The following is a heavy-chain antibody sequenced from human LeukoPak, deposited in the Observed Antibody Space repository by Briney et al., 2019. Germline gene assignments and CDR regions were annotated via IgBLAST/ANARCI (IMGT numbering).Heavy chain of an antibody. CDR3: ARTIQGRPYYFDS. CDR2: VYDSGYT. V-gene: IGHV4-59*11. J-gene: IGHJ4*02. Sequence: SETQSLTCTVSSGSIRSHFWSWIRQPPGKGLEWIGYVYDSGYTKYRPSLKSRVTISIDTSKNQYSLNLNSVTAADAAVYYCARTIQGRPYYFDSWGQGTLVTVSS. D-gene: IGHD6-6*01. CDR1: SGSIRSHF.